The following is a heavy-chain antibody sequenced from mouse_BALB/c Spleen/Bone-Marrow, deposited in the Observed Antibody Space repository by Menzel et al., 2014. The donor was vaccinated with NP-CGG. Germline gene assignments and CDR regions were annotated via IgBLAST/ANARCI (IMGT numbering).Heavy chain of an antibody. Sequence: QVQLQQSGAELVNLGASVKLSCKASGYTFTIYDLYWVKQRLGQGHEWIGDINPSNGATNFNEWFKSKATLTIDKSASAAYIQPSRLRSDDSAVYYKTRGVYCIGFDYWCQGTDLTVSS. V-gene: IGHV1S81*02. CDR2: INPSNGAT. J-gene: IGHJ2*01. CDR3: TRGVYCIGFDY. CDR1: GYTFTIYD.